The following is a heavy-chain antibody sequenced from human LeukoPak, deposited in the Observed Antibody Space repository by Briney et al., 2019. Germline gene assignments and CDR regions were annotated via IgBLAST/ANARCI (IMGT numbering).Heavy chain of an antibody. CDR3: ARDRGVPYYYDSSGLIDY. D-gene: IGHD3-22*01. CDR1: GYTFTSYG. V-gene: IGHV1-18*01. J-gene: IGHJ4*02. CDR2: ISAYNGNT. Sequence: ASVKVSCKASGYTFTSYGISWVRQAPGQGLEWMGWISAYNGNTNYAQKLQGRVTMTTDTSTSTAYMELRSLRSDDTAVYYCARDRGVPYYYDSSGLIDYGGQGTLVTVSS.